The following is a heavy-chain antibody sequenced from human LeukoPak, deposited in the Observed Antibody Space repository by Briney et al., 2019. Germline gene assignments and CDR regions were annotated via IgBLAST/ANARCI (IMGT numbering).Heavy chain of an antibody. CDR3: ASLAYFDWLSFDY. D-gene: IGHD3-9*01. Sequence: GGSLRLSCAASGFTFSSYAMSWVRQAPGKGLEWVPAISGSGGSTYYADSVKGRFTISRDNSKNTLYLQMNSLRAEDTAVYYCASLAYFDWLSFDYWGQGTLVTVSS. J-gene: IGHJ4*02. CDR2: ISGSGGST. CDR1: GFTFSSYA. V-gene: IGHV3-23*01.